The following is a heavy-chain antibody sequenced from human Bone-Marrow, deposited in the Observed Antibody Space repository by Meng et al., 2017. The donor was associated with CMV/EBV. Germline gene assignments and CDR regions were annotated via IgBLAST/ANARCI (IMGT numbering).Heavy chain of an antibody. Sequence: SCKASGYNFTTYYIHWVRQAPGQGLEWMGIINPSGGSTSYAQKFQGRVTMTRDTSTSTVYMELSSLRSEDTAMYYCARGFSSGPSDYWGQGSLVTVSS. J-gene: IGHJ4*02. CDR3: ARGFSSGPSDY. CDR2: INPSGGST. CDR1: GYNFTTYY. V-gene: IGHV1-46*01. D-gene: IGHD6-19*01.